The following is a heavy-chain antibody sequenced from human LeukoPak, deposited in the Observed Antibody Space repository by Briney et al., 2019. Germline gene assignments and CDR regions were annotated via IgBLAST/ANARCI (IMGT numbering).Heavy chain of an antibody. D-gene: IGHD6-13*01. CDR2: SRSKTYGGTT. J-gene: IGHJ5*02. CDR3: TRTDSSTWYQLFDP. Sequence: SLRLSYTRSLFTVGHYAMRWVRPAPRRGRAGVGWSRSKTYGGTTEYAASVKGRFTISRDDSKSIAQLQMNSLKTDDTAVYYCTRTDSSTWYQLFDPWGQGTLVTVSS. CDR1: LFTVGHYA. V-gene: IGHV3-49*04.